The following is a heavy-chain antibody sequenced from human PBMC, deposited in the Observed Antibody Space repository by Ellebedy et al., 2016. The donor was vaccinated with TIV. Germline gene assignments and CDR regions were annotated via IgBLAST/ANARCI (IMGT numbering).Heavy chain of an antibody. J-gene: IGHJ4*02. D-gene: IGHD6-13*01. CDR1: GGTFSSYH. V-gene: IGHV1-69*13. CDR2: IVPMFGSP. Sequence: SVKVSCXASGGTFSSYHISWVRQAPGQGLEWMGGIVPMFGSPNYAQKFQGRVTITADESTSTAYMELSSLTYEDTAVYYCARPSSNWENFGYWGQGTLVTVSS. CDR3: ARPSSNWENFGY.